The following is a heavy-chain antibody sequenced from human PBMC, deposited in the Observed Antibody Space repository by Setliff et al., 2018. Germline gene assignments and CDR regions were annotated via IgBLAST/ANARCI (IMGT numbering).Heavy chain of an antibody. CDR3: AREVGTPTSSDAFDV. D-gene: IGHD1-26*01. CDR1: GGSISSYY. J-gene: IGHJ3*01. Sequence: PSETLSLTCTVSGGSISSYYWSWIRQPAGKGLEWIGRIYTSGSAYYNPSLKSRVTMSVDTSKNQFSLHLTSVTAADTAVYYCAREVGTPTSSDAFDVWGQGMMVTVSS. V-gene: IGHV4-4*07. CDR2: IYTSGSA.